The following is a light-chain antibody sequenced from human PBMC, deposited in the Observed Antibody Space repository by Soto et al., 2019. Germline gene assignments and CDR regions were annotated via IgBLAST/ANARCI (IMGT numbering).Light chain of an antibody. CDR2: GAS. Sequence: EIVLTQSPGTLSLSPGERATLSCRTSRSDRNTFLAWYQQKPGQAPRLLIYGASSSATGIPDRFSGSGSGTDFPLTTSRLEPEDFAVYYCQQYGASPPVYAFGQGTKLEIK. CDR3: QQYGASPPVYA. V-gene: IGKV3-20*01. J-gene: IGKJ2*01. CDR1: RSDRNTF.